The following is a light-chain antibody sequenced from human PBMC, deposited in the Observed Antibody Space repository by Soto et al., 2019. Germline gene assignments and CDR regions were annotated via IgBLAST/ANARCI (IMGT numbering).Light chain of an antibody. CDR3: QQYGSSGT. J-gene: IGKJ1*01. Sequence: EIVLTQSPGTLSLSPGERATLYCRASQSVSSTYLAWYQQQPGQAPRLLIYGASNRAAGIPDRFSGSGSGTDFTLTISRLEPEDFAVYYCQQYGSSGTFGQGTKVDIK. V-gene: IGKV3-20*01. CDR1: QSVSSTY. CDR2: GAS.